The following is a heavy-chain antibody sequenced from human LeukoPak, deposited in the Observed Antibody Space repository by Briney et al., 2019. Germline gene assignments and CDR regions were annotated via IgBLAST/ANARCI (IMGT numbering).Heavy chain of an antibody. CDR3: AKDRGFYGDYGEY. CDR1: GFTFSNYG. D-gene: IGHD4-17*01. V-gene: IGHV3-23*01. J-gene: IGHJ4*02. CDR2: IHGSSGST. Sequence: GGSLRLSCSASGFTFSNYGMSWVRQAPGKGLEWVSGIHGSSGSTYYADSVKGRSTISRDNSKNTLYLQMNSLRAEDTAVYYCAKDRGFYGDYGEYWGQGTLVTVSS.